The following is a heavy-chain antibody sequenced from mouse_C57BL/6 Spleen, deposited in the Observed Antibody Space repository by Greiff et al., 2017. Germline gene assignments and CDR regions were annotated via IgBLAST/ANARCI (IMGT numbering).Heavy chain of an antibody. CDR1: GYTFTDYN. CDR2: INPNNGGT. J-gene: IGHJ3*01. Sequence: VQLQQSGAELVKPGASVKMSCKASGYTFTDYNMHWVKQSHGKSLEWIGYINPNNGGTSYKQKFKGKATLTVNKSSSTAYMELRSLTSEDSAVYYCARSNTEFAYWGQGTLVTVSS. V-gene: IGHV1-22*01. CDR3: ARSNTEFAY.